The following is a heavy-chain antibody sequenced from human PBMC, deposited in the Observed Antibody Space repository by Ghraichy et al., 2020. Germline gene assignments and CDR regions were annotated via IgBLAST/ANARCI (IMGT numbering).Heavy chain of an antibody. CDR1: GFTFSSYA. D-gene: IGHD1-26*01. V-gene: IGHV3-23*01. CDR3: AKDQGGSYYRYYFDY. J-gene: IGHJ4*02. Sequence: GESLNISCAASGFTFSSYAMSWVRQAPGKGLEWVSAISGSGGSTYYADSVKGRFTISRDNSKNTLYLQMNSLRAEDTAVYYCAKDQGGSYYRYYFDYWGQGTLVTVSS. CDR2: ISGSGGST.